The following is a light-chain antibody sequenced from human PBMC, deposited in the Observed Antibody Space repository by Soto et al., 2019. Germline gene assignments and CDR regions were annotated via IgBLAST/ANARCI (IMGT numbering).Light chain of an antibody. J-gene: IGKJ4*01. CDR3: QQYNNWPLT. V-gene: IGKV3-15*01. CDR2: RAS. Sequence: EIVMTQSPATLSVSPGERATLSCRASQTVYSNVAWYQQRPGQAPRLLIYRASSRAIDIPARFSGSGSATAFTLSISSLQSEDFAVYYCQQYNNWPLTFGGGTKVDIK. CDR1: QTVYSN.